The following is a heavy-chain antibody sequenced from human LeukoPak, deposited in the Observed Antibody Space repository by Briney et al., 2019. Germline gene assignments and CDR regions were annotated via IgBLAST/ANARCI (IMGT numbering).Heavy chain of an antibody. J-gene: IGHJ4*02. V-gene: IGHV4-59*01. Sequence: SETLSLTCTVSGFSISSYYLSWIRQPPGKGLEWIGYICYSGSTNYNPSLKSRVTISVDTSKNQFSLKLSSVTAADTAVYYCARRGYSGYDYGGRFYYFDYWGQGTLVTVSS. CDR2: ICYSGST. D-gene: IGHD5-12*01. CDR1: GFSISSYY. CDR3: ARRGYSGYDYGGRFYYFDY.